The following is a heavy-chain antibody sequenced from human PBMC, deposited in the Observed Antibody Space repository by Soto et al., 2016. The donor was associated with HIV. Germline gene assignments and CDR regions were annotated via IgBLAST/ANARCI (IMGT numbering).Heavy chain of an antibody. CDR2: IYYSGST. J-gene: IGHJ3*01. D-gene: IGHD3-10*01. CDR1: GGSISSYY. V-gene: IGHV4-59*01. Sequence: QVQLQESGPGLVKPSKTLSLTCTVSGGSISSYYWSWIRQPPGKGLEWIGYIYYSGSTNYNPSLKSRVTISIDTSKKQFSLKLNSVTAADTAVYYCASAPYYYGSGGDAFGLSWGQGDNGHRLF. CDR3: ASAPYYYGSGGDAFGLS.